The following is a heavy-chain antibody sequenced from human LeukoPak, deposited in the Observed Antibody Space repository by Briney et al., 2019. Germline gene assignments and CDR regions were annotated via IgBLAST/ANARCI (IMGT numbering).Heavy chain of an antibody. D-gene: IGHD3-3*01. V-gene: IGHV1-58*01. CDR3: ARDTPGVTIFGVVTYNYYYYGMDV. J-gene: IGHJ6*02. Sequence: ASVKVSCKASGFTFTSSAVQWVRQARGQRLEWIGWIVVGSGNTNYAQKFQERVTITRDMSTSTAYTELSSLRSEDTAVYYCARDTPGVTIFGVVTYNYYYYGMDVWGQGTTVTVSS. CDR1: GFTFTSSA. CDR2: IVVGSGNT.